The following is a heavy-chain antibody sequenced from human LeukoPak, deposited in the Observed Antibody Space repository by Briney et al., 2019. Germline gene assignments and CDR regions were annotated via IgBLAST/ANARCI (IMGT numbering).Heavy chain of an antibody. Sequence: SETLSLTCNVSGGSISSYYWSWIRQPPGKGLEWIGYIYYSGTTNYNPSLKSRVTISVDTSKNQFSLKLSSVTAADTAVYYCAKYCTGRSCYRAYSALDIWGQGTMVTVSS. D-gene: IGHD2-15*01. J-gene: IGHJ3*02. CDR3: AKYCTGRSCYRAYSALDI. V-gene: IGHV4-59*01. CDR2: IYYSGTT. CDR1: GGSISSYY.